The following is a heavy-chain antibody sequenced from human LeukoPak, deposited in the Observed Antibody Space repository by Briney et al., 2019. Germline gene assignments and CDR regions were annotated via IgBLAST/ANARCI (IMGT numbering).Heavy chain of an antibody. J-gene: IGHJ4*02. CDR1: GFTFSSYA. V-gene: IGHV3-23*01. Sequence: GGSLRLSCAASGFTFSSYAMGWVRQAPGKGLEWVSGISGSGGSTSYADSVKGRFTISRDNSKNTLYLQMNSLRAEDTAVYYCAKRIAVTGPYFDYWGQGTLVTVSS. CDR3: AKRIAVTGPYFDY. CDR2: ISGSGGST. D-gene: IGHD6-19*01.